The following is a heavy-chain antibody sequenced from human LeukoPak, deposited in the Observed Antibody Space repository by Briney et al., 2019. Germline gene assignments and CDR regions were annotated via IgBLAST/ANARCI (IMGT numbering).Heavy chain of an antibody. V-gene: IGHV3-23*01. CDR1: GFTFSSYA. J-gene: IGHJ5*02. D-gene: IGHD6-19*01. CDR3: AKDPTHVAVAGSWFDP. CDR2: ISASGYYT. Sequence: PGGSLRLSCAASGFTFSSYAMSWVRQAPGKGLEWVSAISASGYYTYFADSVKGRLTISRDNSKNTLSLQMNSLRAEDTALYYCAKDPTHVAVAGSWFDPWGQGTLVTISS.